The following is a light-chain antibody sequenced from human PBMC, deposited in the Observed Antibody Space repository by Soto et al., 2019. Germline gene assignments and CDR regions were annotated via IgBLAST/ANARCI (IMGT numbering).Light chain of an antibody. CDR2: GAS. CDR3: QQYNNWPRLT. J-gene: IGKJ5*01. Sequence: MTPSPSTLSAPVGDRVTITCRASQSISSNLAWYQQKPGQAPRLLIYGASTRATGIPARFSGSGSGTEFTLTISSLQSEDFAVYYCQQYNNWPRLTFGQGTRLEIK. CDR1: QSISSN. V-gene: IGKV3D-15*01.